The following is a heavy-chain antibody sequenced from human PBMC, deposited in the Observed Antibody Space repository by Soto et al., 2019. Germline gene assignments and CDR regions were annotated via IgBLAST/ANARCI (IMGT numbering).Heavy chain of an antibody. Sequence: GGSLRLSCAASGFTFSSYAMHWVRQAPGKGLEWVAVISYDGSNKYYADSVKGRFTISRDNSKNTLYLQMNSLRAEDTAVYYCARVGCTIGVCYDAPPWYFDLWGRGTLVTFSS. CDR2: ISYDGSNK. J-gene: IGHJ2*01. D-gene: IGHD2-8*01. CDR3: ARVGCTIGVCYDAPPWYFDL. V-gene: IGHV3-30-3*01. CDR1: GFTFSSYA.